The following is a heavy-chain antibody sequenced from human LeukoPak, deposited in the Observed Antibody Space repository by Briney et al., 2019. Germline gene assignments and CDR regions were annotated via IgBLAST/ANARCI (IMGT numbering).Heavy chain of an antibody. V-gene: IGHV4-34*01. J-gene: IGHJ4*02. Sequence: EWIGEINHIGSTNYNPSLKSRVTISVDTSKNQFSLKLSSVTAADTAVYYCARKQWLVLDYWGQGTLVTVSS. CDR3: ARKQWLVLDY. D-gene: IGHD6-19*01. CDR2: INHIGST.